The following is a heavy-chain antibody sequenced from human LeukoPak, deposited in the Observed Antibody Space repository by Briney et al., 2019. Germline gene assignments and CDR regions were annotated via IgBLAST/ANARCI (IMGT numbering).Heavy chain of an antibody. Sequence: GGSLRLSCAASGFTFSDYYMSWIRQAPGKGLEWVSYISSSGNTIYYADSVEGRFTISRDNARNSLHLQMNSLRADDTAVYYCAKNRGATAGTLDYWGPGTLVTVSS. CDR2: ISSSGNTI. D-gene: IGHD2/OR15-2a*01. CDR1: GFTFSDYY. CDR3: AKNRGATAGTLDY. J-gene: IGHJ4*02. V-gene: IGHV3-11*01.